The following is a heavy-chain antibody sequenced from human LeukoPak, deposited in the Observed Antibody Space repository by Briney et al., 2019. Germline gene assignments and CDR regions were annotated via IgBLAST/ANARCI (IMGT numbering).Heavy chain of an antibody. D-gene: IGHD5-18*01. CDR3: ARGGGYSYGSFDY. Sequence: AGGSLRLSCAASGFSFSSYAMSWVRQAPGKGLEWVSGISSSGGSTNYADSVKGRFTISRDNAKNTLYLQMNSLRAEDTAVYYCARGGGYSYGSFDYWGQGTLVTVSS. CDR1: GFSFSSYA. J-gene: IGHJ4*02. CDR2: ISSSGGST. V-gene: IGHV3-23*01.